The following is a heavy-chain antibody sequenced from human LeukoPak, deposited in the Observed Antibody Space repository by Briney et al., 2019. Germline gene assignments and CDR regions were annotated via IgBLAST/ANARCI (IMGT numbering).Heavy chain of an antibody. CDR2: IYNDGRT. Sequence: GGSLRLSCAASGFTVNNKYMTWVRQAPGKGLEWVSLIYNDGRTYYADSVKGRCTISRDNLKNVLYLQMNSLKVEDTALYYCARGLLLSGYLDAFDIWGQGTMVTVSS. CDR1: GFTVNNKY. J-gene: IGHJ3*02. D-gene: IGHD3-22*01. CDR3: ARGLLLSGYLDAFDI. V-gene: IGHV3-53*01.